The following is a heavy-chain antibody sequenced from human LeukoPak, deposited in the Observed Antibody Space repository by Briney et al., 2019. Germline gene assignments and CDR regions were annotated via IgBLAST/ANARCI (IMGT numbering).Heavy chain of an antibody. J-gene: IGHJ6*02. CDR2: ISSRSGYI. D-gene: IGHD3-10*01. V-gene: IGHV3-21*01. CDR1: GFTFSSYK. Sequence: GGSLRLSCAASGFTFSSYKMNWVRQAPGKGLEWVSSISSRSGYIYYADSVKGRFTISRDNAKNSLYLQMNSLRAEDTAVYYCARNFGSGSPNYYTYYGLDVWGQGTTVTVSS. CDR3: ARNFGSGSPNYYTYYGLDV.